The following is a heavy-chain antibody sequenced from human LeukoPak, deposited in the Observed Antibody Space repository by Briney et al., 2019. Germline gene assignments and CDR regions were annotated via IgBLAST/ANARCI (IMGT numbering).Heavy chain of an antibody. Sequence: GGSLRLSCAVSGLTFSTYPMTSGRRGPGKGLEWVSSIYNSGAKLFYADSVKGRFTTSRDNSKNMLYLQMNSLRVEDTAVYYCAKDVAPDSGWDLDYWGQGTLVTVSS. CDR2: IYNSGAKL. CDR3: AKDVAPDSGWDLDY. D-gene: IGHD6-19*01. J-gene: IGHJ4*02. CDR1: GLTFSTYP. V-gene: IGHV3-23*01.